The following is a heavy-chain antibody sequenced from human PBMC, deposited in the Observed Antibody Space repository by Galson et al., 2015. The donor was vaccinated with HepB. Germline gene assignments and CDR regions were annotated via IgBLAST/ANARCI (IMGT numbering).Heavy chain of an antibody. D-gene: IGHD3-10*01. Sequence: SLRLSCAASGFTFDDYAMHWVRQAPGKGLEWVSSISWNSGSIGYADSVKGRFTISRDNAKNSLYLQMNSLRAEDTALYYRAKDIRGGGVDVWGQGTTVTVSS. V-gene: IGHV3-9*01. CDR1: GFTFDDYA. CDR3: AKDIRGGGVDV. J-gene: IGHJ6*02. CDR2: ISWNSGSI.